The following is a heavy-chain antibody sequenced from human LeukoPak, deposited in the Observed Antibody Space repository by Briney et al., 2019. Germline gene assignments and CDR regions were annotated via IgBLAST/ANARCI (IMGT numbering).Heavy chain of an antibody. CDR3: ARRGVGVGGATGGYFDY. CDR2: IYPGDSDT. J-gene: IGHJ4*02. D-gene: IGHD1-26*01. CDR1: GYSFTSYW. Sequence: ESLKISCKGSGYSFTSYWIGWVRQMPGKGLEWMGIIYPGDSDTRYSPSFQGQVTISADKSISTAYLQWSSLKASDAAMYYCARRGVGVGGATGGYFDYWGQGTLVTVSS. V-gene: IGHV5-51*01.